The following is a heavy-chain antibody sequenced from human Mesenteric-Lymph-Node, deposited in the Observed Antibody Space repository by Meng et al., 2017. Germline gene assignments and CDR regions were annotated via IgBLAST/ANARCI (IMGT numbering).Heavy chain of an antibody. CDR1: GYTFASYY. J-gene: IGHJ4*02. D-gene: IGHD3-22*01. Sequence: QVQLVQSGAEVKKPGASVKVSCKASGYTFASYYMHWVRQAPGQGLEWMGIINPSGGSTNYAQKFQGRVTMTRDTSTSTVYVELSSLRSEDTAIYYCTRALYDSSGYSFDYWGQGTLVTVSS. CDR2: INPSGGST. CDR3: TRALYDSSGYSFDY. V-gene: IGHV1-46*03.